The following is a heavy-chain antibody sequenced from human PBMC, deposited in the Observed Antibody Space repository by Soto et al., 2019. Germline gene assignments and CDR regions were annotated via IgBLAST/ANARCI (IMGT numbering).Heavy chain of an antibody. D-gene: IGHD2-21*02. CDR3: ARGLRVVTAIRFDY. Sequence: PSETLSLTCAVYGGSFSGYYWSWIRQPPGKGLEWIGEINHSGSTNYNPSLKSRVTISVDTSKNQFSLKLSSVTAADTAVYYCARGLRVVTAIRFDYWGQGTLVTVPS. CDR2: INHSGST. V-gene: IGHV4-34*01. J-gene: IGHJ4*02. CDR1: GGSFSGYY.